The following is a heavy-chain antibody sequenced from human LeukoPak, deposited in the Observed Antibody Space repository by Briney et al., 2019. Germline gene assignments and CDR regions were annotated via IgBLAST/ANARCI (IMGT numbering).Heavy chain of an antibody. CDR3: ARHRLSDNSGWYGYYFDY. J-gene: IGHJ4*02. D-gene: IGHD6-19*01. V-gene: IGHV5-51*01. CDR2: IYPGDSDT. Sequence: GESLKISCKGSGYSFTSYWIGWVRQMPGKGLEWMGIIYPGDSDTRYSPSFQGQVTISADKSISTAYLQWSSLKASDTAMYYCARHRLSDNSGWYGYYFDYWGQGTLVTVSS. CDR1: GYSFTSYW.